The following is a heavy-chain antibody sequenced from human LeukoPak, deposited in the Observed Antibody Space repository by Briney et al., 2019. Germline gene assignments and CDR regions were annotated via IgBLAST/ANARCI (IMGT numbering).Heavy chain of an antibody. J-gene: IGHJ4*02. CDR1: GFTFRSHA. CDR3: ARDDY. CDR2: IYENGGTT. V-gene: IGHV3-23*01. Sequence: PGGSLRLSCVGSGFTFRSHAMSWVRQAPEKGLEFVSGIYENGGTTYYADSVKGRFSISRDNSKNTLYLQMDSLRGEDTAVYYCARDDYWGQGTLVTVSS.